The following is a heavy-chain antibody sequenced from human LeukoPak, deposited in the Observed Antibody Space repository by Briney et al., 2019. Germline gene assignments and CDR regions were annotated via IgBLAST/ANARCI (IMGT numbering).Heavy chain of an antibody. V-gene: IGHV3-21*01. D-gene: IGHD3-22*01. CDR3: ARAAYYYDSSGYYYQH. J-gene: IGHJ1*01. CDR1: GFTFSSYS. CDR2: ISSSSSYI. Sequence: GGSLRLSCAASGFTFSSYSMNWVRQAPGKGLEWVSSISSSSSYIYYADSVKGRFTISRDNAKNSLYLQMNSLRAEDTAVYYCARAAYYYDSSGYYYQHWGQGTLVTVSS.